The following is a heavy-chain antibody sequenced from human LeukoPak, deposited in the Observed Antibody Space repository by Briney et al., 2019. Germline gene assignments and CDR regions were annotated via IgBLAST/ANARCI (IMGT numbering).Heavy chain of an antibody. CDR3: ARRVVGRFSPNCFDY. CDR1: GGSISSSSYY. CDR2: MFYSGST. Sequence: PSETLSLTCTVSGGSISSSSYYWDWIRPPPGKGLEWIGSMFYSGSTFYNTSLKSRFTISIDTSKNQFSLKLSSVTAADTAVYYCARRVVGRFSPNCFDYWGQGTLVTVSS. D-gene: IGHD3-3*01. V-gene: IGHV4-39*01. J-gene: IGHJ4*02.